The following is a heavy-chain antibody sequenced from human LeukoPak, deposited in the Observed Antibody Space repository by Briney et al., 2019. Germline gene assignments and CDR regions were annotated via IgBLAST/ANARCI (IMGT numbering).Heavy chain of an antibody. Sequence: TGGSLRLSCAASGFIVRSNYMTWVRQAPGKGLEWVSVIYSGGNTYYADSVKGRFIMSRDNSKNTLYLQMNGLRAEDTAVYYCASGGMGVFENWGQGTLVTVSS. V-gene: IGHV3-53*01. CDR1: GFIVRSNY. CDR2: IYSGGNT. J-gene: IGHJ4*02. D-gene: IGHD1-26*01. CDR3: ASGGMGVFEN.